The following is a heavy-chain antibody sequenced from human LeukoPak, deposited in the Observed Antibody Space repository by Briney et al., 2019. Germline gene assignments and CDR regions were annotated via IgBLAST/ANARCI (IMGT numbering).Heavy chain of an antibody. CDR2: SYYSGST. V-gene: IGHV4-39*01. CDR3: ARHRVGDYGLYYFDY. D-gene: IGHD4-17*01. CDR1: GGSISSRSYY. J-gene: IGHJ4*02. Sequence: SETLSLTCTVWGGSISSRSYYGGWIRQPPGKGLEWIGNSYYSGSTYYNPSLKSPVTISVDTSKNQFSLKLSSVTAADTAVYYCARHRVGDYGLYYFDYWGQGTLVTVSS.